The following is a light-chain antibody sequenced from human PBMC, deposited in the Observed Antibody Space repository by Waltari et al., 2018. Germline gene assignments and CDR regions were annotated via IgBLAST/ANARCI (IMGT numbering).Light chain of an antibody. J-gene: IGKJ5*01. CDR1: QGINSY. CDR2: AAS. V-gene: IGKV1-9*01. CDR3: QQLHTYPIT. Sequence: DIQLTQSPSFLSASVGDRVTITCRASQGINSYLAWYQQNPGKAPKPLIYAASTLQSGVPSRFGGSESGTEFTLTISSLQPEDFATYYCQQLHTYPITFGQGTLLEIK.